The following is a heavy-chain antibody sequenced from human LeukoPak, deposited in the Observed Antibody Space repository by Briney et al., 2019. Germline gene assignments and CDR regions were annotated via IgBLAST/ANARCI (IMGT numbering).Heavy chain of an antibody. CDR2: ISAYNGNT. D-gene: IGHD6-13*01. Sequence: ASVKVSCKAFGYTFTSYGISWVRQAPGQGLEWMGWISAYNGNTNYAQKLQGRVTMTTDTSTSTAYMELRSLRSDDTAVYYCARDRRRIAAAGNIDYWGQGTLVTVSS. CDR1: GYTFTSYG. J-gene: IGHJ4*02. V-gene: IGHV1-18*01. CDR3: ARDRRRIAAAGNIDY.